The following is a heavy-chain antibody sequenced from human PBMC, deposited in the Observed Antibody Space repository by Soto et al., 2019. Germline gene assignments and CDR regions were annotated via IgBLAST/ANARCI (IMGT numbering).Heavy chain of an antibody. CDR2: IMAVFGTA. Sequence: QVHLVQSGAEVKKPGSSVKVSCRVSGGSFRDYAISWVRQAPGQGPEWMGGIMAVFGTATYAQRFQGRVTISADESMSTAYMDLSSLTSGDAAVYYCATSRGFYAAMDVWGQGTTVSVSS. J-gene: IGHJ6*02. CDR3: ATSRGFYAAMDV. V-gene: IGHV1-69*01. D-gene: IGHD3-16*01. CDR1: GGSFRDYA.